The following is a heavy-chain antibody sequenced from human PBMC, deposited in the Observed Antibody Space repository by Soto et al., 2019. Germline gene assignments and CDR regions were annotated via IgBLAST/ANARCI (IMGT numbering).Heavy chain of an antibody. J-gene: IGHJ4*02. CDR3: ARDSGGYGDYELDY. Sequence: ASVKVSCKASGYTFTSYGISWVRQAPGQGLEWMGGISAYNGNTNYAQKLQGRVTMTTDTSTSTAYMELRSLRSDDTAVYYCARDSGGYGDYELDYWGQGSLVTVSS. CDR1: GYTFTSYG. V-gene: IGHV1-18*04. CDR2: ISAYNGNT. D-gene: IGHD4-17*01.